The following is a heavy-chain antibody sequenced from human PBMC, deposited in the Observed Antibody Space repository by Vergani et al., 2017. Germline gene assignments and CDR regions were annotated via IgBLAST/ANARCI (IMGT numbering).Heavy chain of an antibody. CDR3: ATIGYKRWGYYFDY. J-gene: IGHJ4*02. Sequence: QVQLQESGPGLVKPPGTLSLTRAVSGDSISSNDCWTWVRQPPGKGLEWIGEICHTEDTKYSPSLKSRVTVSVDESRNLFSLRLNSVTAADTAVYYYATIGYKRWGYYFDYWGQGILVTVSS. V-gene: IGHV4-4*03. D-gene: IGHD2-2*02. CDR1: GDSISSNDC. CDR2: ICHTEDT.